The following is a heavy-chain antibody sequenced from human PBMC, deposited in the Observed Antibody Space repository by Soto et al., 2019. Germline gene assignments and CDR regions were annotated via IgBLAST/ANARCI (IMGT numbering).Heavy chain of an antibody. CDR2: IYSSGST. CDR3: ARFVRSCSGTTCYTRADV. Sequence: QVQLQESGPGLVKPSETLSLTCTVSGGSVSSDTHYWSWIRQPPGKRLEWIGFIYSSGSTNYNPSIKSRVTMSVDTSKNQFSLKLRSVIVADTAVYHCARFVRSCSGTTCYTRADVWGQGTTVTVSS. V-gene: IGHV4-61*01. CDR1: GGSVSSDTHY. J-gene: IGHJ6*02. D-gene: IGHD2-2*02.